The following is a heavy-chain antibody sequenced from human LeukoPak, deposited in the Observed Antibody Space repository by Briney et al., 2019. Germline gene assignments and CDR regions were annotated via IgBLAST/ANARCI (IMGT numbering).Heavy chain of an antibody. CDR3: VSFSDANYYNSYSMDV. CDR1: GFAFSSYG. J-gene: IGHJ6*02. D-gene: IGHD2-2*01. CDR2: ISGNGVST. Sequence: GGSLRLSCSASGFAFSSYGMHWVRQAPGKGLECVSAISGNGVSTYYADSVKDRFTISRDNPKNTLYLQMSSLRADDTAVYYCVSFSDANYYNSYSMDVWGQGTTVTVSS. V-gene: IGHV3-64D*06.